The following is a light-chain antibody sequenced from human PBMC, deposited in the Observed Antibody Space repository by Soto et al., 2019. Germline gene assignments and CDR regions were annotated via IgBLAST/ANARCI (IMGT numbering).Light chain of an antibody. CDR2: DVN. CDR1: SSDVGGYNY. CDR3: SSYTSTSTLAV. J-gene: IGLJ2*01. Sequence: QSVLTQPASVSGSPGQSITISCTGTSSDVGGYNYVSWYQQHPGKAPKLMIYDVNNRPSGVSSRFSGSKSGNTASLTISGLQAEDEADYYCSSYTSTSTLAVFGGGTKLTVL. V-gene: IGLV2-14*03.